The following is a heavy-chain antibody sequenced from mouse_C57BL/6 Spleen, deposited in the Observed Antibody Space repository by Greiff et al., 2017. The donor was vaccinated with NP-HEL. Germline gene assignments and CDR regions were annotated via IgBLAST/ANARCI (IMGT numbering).Heavy chain of an antibody. CDR3: ARRGGLRGYFDY. CDR1: GYTFTSYW. Sequence: QVQLQQSGAELVMPGASVKLSCKASGYTFTSYWMHWVKQRPGQGLEWIGEIDPSDSYTNYNQKFKGKSTLTVDKSSSTAYMQLSSLTSEDSAVYYCARRGGLRGYFDYWGQGTTLTVSS. CDR2: IDPSDSYT. V-gene: IGHV1-69*01. D-gene: IGHD1-1*01. J-gene: IGHJ2*01.